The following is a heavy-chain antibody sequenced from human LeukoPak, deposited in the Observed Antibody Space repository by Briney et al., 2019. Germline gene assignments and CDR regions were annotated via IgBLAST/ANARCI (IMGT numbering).Heavy chain of an antibody. CDR1: GGSFSGYY. Sequence: KPSETLSLTCAVYGGSFSGYYWSWIRQPPGKGLEWIGEINHSGSTNYNPSLKSRVTISVDTSKNQFSLKLSSVTAADTAVYYCARQDYVWGSYRYDSWGLGTLVTVSS. J-gene: IGHJ4*02. CDR3: ARQDYVWGSYRYDS. V-gene: IGHV4-34*01. D-gene: IGHD3-16*02. CDR2: INHSGST.